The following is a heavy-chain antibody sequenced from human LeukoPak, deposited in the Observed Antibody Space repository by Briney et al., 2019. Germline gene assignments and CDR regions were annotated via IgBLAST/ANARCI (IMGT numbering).Heavy chain of an antibody. V-gene: IGHV4-39*01. J-gene: IGHJ4*02. CDR1: GGSISSSSYY. D-gene: IGHD5-24*01. CDR2: IYYSGST. Sequence: SETLSLTCTVSGGSISSSSYYWGWIRQPPGKGLEWIGSIYYSGSTYYNPSLKSLVTISVDTSKNQFSLKLSSVTAADTAVYYCARSPAGRDGYEYYFDYWGQGTLVTVSS. CDR3: ARSPAGRDGYEYYFDY.